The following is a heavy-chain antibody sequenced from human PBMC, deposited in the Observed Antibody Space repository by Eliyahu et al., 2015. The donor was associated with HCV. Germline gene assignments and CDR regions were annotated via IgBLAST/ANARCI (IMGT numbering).Heavy chain of an antibody. Sequence: EVQLLESGGGLVQPGGSLRLSCXASGFXFXTXAMSWVRQAPGKGLEWVXRISDSGDSTHYADSVKGRFTISRDNSKNTLYLQMNSLRAEDTALYYCAKETTLDYWGQGTLVTVSS. CDR2: ISDSGDST. D-gene: IGHD4-17*01. CDR3: AKETTLDY. J-gene: IGHJ4*02. CDR1: GFXFXTXA. V-gene: IGHV3-23*01.